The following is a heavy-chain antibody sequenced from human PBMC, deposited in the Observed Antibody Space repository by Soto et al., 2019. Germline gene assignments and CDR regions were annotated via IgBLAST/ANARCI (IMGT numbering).Heavy chain of an antibody. V-gene: IGHV4-39*01. CDR1: GGSTSSSSYQ. CDR3: ARLSGSYHHRYFAY. J-gene: IGHJ4*02. CDR2: VYYNGNT. D-gene: IGHD1-26*01. Sequence: TLSLTCTVSGGSTSSSSYQWVWIRQPPGKGLEWIGNVYYNGNTYYNPSLKSRVTISVDTSNNQFSLKVKSVTAADTAVYYCARLSGSYHHRYFAYWGQGTLVPVSS.